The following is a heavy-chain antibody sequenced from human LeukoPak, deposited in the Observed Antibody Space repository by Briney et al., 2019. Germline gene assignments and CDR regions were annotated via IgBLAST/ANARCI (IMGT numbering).Heavy chain of an antibody. D-gene: IGHD3-22*01. V-gene: IGHV3-43*01. CDR3: AKALLHYDSSGYYRD. Sequence: PGGSLRLSCAATGFTFDDYTMHWVRQAPGKGLEWVSLISWDGGSTYYADSVKGRFTISRDNSKNTLYLQMNSLRAEDTAVYYCAKALLHYDSSGYYRDWGQGTLVTVSS. J-gene: IGHJ4*02. CDR2: ISWDGGST. CDR1: GFTFDDYT.